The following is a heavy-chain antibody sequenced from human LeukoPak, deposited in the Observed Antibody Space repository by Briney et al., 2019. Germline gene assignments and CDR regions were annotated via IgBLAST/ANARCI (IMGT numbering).Heavy chain of an antibody. Sequence: GGSLRLSCAVSGITLSNYGMSWVRQAPGEGLEWVAGISDSGGRTNYADSVKGRFTISRDNPKNTLYLQMNSLRAEDTAVYFCAKRGVVIRVILVGFHKEAYYFDSWGQGALVTVSS. D-gene: IGHD3-22*01. V-gene: IGHV3-23*01. CDR3: AKRGVVIRVILVGFHKEAYYFDS. CDR2: ISDSGGRT. CDR1: GITLSNYG. J-gene: IGHJ4*02.